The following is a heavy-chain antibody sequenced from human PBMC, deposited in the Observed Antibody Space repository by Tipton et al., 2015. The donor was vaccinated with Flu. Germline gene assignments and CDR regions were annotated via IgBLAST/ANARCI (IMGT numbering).Heavy chain of an antibody. J-gene: IGHJ5*02. D-gene: IGHD4-11*01. V-gene: IGHV3-23*01. CDR2: FSVRGGAA. CDR3: ARRDYSNYVSEPKNWFHP. CDR1: GFTLTRYG. Sequence: SLRLSCAVSGFTLTRYGMSWVRQAPGKGLEWISGFSVRGGAAFFADSVKGRFTISRDYYKNTLYLQMNSLRAEDTAVYYCARRDYSNYVSEPKNWFHPWGQGTLVTVSS.